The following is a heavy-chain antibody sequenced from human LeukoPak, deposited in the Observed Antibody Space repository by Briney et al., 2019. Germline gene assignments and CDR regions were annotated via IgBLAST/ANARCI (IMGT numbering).Heavy chain of an antibody. Sequence: SETLSLTFTVSGGSMSSFFWSWLRQPPGKALEWIGYIYYSGRTSYNPSLKSRVSISVDTSKNQFSLKLNSVTAADTAVYYCARASPFGELYHWFDPWGQGTLVTVSS. V-gene: IGHV4-59*01. D-gene: IGHD3-10*01. CDR3: ARASPFGELYHWFDP. CDR2: IYYSGRT. CDR1: GGSMSSFF. J-gene: IGHJ5*02.